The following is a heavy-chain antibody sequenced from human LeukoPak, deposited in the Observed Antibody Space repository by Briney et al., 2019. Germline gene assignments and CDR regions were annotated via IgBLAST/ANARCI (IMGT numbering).Heavy chain of an antibody. Sequence: GGSLRVSCAVSGFNFYSHAMHWVRQAPGEGLEWVGLISYGGIDKSYADSVKGRFTISRDSSKRTLYLQMNSLRAEDTAMYYCARESCSDSVVFDFWVLGTMVIVSS. CDR3: ARESCSDSVVFDF. CDR1: GFNFYSHA. V-gene: IGHV3-30*04. CDR2: ISYGGIDK. D-gene: IGHD2-15*01. J-gene: IGHJ3*01.